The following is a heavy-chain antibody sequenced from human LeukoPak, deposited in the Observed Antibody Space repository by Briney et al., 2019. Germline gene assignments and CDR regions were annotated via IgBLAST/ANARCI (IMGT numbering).Heavy chain of an antibody. V-gene: IGHV3-30*18. CDR3: AKDPGFGPPTYFDY. J-gene: IGHJ4*02. D-gene: IGHD3-10*01. CDR1: GFTFSSYG. CDR2: ISYDGSNK. Sequence: GGSLRLSCAASGFTFSSYGMHWVRQAPGKGLEWVAVISYDGSNKYYADSVKGRFTISRDNSKNTLYLQMNSLGAEDTAVYYCAKDPGFGPPTYFDYWGQGTLVTVSS.